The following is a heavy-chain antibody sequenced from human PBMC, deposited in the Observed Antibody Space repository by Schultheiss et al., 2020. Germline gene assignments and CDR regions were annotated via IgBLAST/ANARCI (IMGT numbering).Heavy chain of an antibody. D-gene: IGHD3-16*01. J-gene: IGHJ6*02. Sequence: GGSLRLSCAASGFTFSSYGMHWVRQAPGKGLEWVAVIWYDGSNKYYADSVKGRFTISRDNSKNTLYLQMNSLRAEDTAVYYCAGELRLGERYYYYGMDVWGQGTTVTVSS. CDR1: GFTFSSYG. V-gene: IGHV3-33*08. CDR2: IWYDGSNK. CDR3: AGELRLGERYYYYGMDV.